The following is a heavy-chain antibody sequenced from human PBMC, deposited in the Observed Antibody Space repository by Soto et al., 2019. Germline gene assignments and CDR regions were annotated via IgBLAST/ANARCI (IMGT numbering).Heavy chain of an antibody. D-gene: IGHD3-10*02. CDR2: ISGSSEIK. Sequence: PGGSLRLSCAASGFKFPSYAVSWVRQAPGRRLEWVAIISGSSEIKSYADSVEGRFTISRDDSKNTLYLQMSSLRAEDTAIYYCAKMLGYYYYYPLDVWGQGTTVTVSS. V-gene: IGHV3-23*01. CDR1: GFKFPSYA. J-gene: IGHJ6*02. CDR3: AKMLGYYYYYPLDV.